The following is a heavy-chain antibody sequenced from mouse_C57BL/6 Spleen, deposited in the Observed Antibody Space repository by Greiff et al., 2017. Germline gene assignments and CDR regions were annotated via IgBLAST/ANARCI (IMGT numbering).Heavy chain of an antibody. CDR1: GYAFSSSW. CDR3: ARSGSGPFAY. CDR2: IYPGDGDT. V-gene: IGHV1-82*01. J-gene: IGHJ3*01. D-gene: IGHD3-2*02. Sequence: QVQLQQSGPELVKPGASVKISCKASGYAFSSSWMNWVKQRPGKGLEWIGRIYPGDGDTNYNGKFKGKATLTADKSSSTAYMQLSSLTSADSAVYFCARSGSGPFAYWGQGTLVTVSA.